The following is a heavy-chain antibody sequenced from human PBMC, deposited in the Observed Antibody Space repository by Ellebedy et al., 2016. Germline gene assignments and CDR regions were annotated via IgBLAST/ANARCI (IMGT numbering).Heavy chain of an antibody. V-gene: IGHV1-8*02. Sequence: ASVKVSCXASGYTFTSYGISWVRQAPGQGLEWMGWVTPNSGQTGYAQKFQGRVTMTSDTSITTVYMELSSLRSEDTAVYYCARRGLRFVSYFAMDVWGQGTTVTVSS. CDR1: GYTFTSYG. D-gene: IGHD2-21*02. J-gene: IGHJ6*02. CDR3: ARRGLRFVSYFAMDV. CDR2: VTPNSGQT.